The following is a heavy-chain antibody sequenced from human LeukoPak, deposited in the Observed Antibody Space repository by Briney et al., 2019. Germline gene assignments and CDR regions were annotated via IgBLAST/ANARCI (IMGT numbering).Heavy chain of an antibody. J-gene: IGHJ6*02. V-gene: IGHV1-8*01. CDR2: MSPNSGNT. CDR1: GYTFTSYD. D-gene: IGHD2-15*01. CDR3: AGGLVVNARDDGMDV. Sequence: ASVKVSCKASGYTFTSYDINWVRQATGQGLEWMGRMSPNSGNTAYAQTFQGRLTITSNTTISKAYMELSSLRPEDAAVYYCAGGLVVNARDDGMDVWGQGTTVTVSS.